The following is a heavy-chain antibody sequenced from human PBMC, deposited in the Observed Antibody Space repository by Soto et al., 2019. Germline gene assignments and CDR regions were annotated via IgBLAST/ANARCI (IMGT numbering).Heavy chain of an antibody. J-gene: IGHJ4*02. V-gene: IGHV4-34*01. Sequence: SETLSLTCAVYGGSFSGYYWSWIRQPPGKGLEWIGEINHSGSTNYNPSLKNRVTISVDTSNNQFSLKLSTMTAADTAVYYCARGLKYSSSWFDYWGQGTLVTVSS. D-gene: IGHD6-6*01. CDR1: GGSFSGYY. CDR2: INHSGST. CDR3: ARGLKYSSSWFDY.